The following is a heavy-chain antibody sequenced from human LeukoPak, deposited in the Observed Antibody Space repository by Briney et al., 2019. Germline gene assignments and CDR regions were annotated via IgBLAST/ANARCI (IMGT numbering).Heavy chain of an antibody. J-gene: IGHJ4*02. CDR3: ARAGSNWNYVY. V-gene: IGHV3-7*01. CDR1: GFTFRGFL. D-gene: IGHD1-7*01. CDR2: IKQDGSEK. Sequence: GGSLRLSCAASGFTFRGFLMSWVRQIPGKGLEWVANIKQDGSEKYYADALKGRFTISRDNTKNSLSLQVNSLIVGDTAVYYCARAGSNWNYVYWGQGTLVTVSS.